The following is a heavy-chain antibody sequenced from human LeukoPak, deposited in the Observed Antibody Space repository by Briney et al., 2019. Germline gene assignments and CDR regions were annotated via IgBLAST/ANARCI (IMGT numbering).Heavy chain of an antibody. V-gene: IGHV3-48*01. J-gene: IGHJ4*02. CDR2: IRSSGTDI. CDR1: GFTFSNFD. D-gene: IGHD3-10*01. CDR3: ARANYGSGYVFDY. Sequence: GGSLRLSCAASGFTFSNFDMNWVRQAPGKGLEWVSYIRSSGTDIYYTDSVKGRFTISRDNAKNSLYLQMSSLRAEDTAVYYCARANYGSGYVFDYWGQGTLVTVSS.